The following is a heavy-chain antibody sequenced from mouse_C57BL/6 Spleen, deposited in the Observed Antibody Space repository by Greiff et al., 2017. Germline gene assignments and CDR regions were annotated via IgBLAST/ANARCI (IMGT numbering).Heavy chain of an antibody. CDR2: ISNGGGST. J-gene: IGHJ4*01. Sequence: DVMLVESGGGLVQPGGPLKLSCAASGFTFSDYYMYWVRQTPEKRLEWVAYISNGGGSTYYPDTVKGRFTISRDNAKNTLYLQMSRLKSEDTAMYYCARNDGSLYAMDYWGQGTSVTVSS. D-gene: IGHD2-3*01. CDR1: GFTFSDYY. V-gene: IGHV5-12*01. CDR3: ARNDGSLYAMDY.